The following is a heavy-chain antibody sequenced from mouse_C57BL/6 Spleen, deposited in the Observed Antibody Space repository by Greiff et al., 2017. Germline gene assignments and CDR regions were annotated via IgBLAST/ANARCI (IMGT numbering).Heavy chain of an antibody. J-gene: IGHJ2*01. V-gene: IGHV5-17*01. CDR1: GFTFSDYG. D-gene: IGHD2-3*01. CDR2: ISSGSSTI. CDR3: ARQGYDGYLFDY. Sequence: EVHLVESGGGLVKPGGSLKLSCAASGFTFSDYGMHWVRQAPEKGLEWVAYISSGSSTIYYADTVKGRFTISRDNAKNTLFLQMTSLRSEDTAMYYCARQGYDGYLFDYWGQGTTLTVSS.